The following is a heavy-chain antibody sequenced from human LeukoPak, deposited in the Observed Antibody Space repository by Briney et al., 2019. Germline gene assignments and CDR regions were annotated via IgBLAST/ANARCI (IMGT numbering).Heavy chain of an antibody. CDR3: ARGPTYQPIDY. Sequence: PSETLSLTCAVYGGSFSGYYWSWIRQPPGKGLEWIGSIYYSGNTYYNASLKSQVSISIDTSKNQFSLRLTSVTAADTAVYYCARGPTYQPIDYWGQGTLVTVSS. J-gene: IGHJ4*02. CDR1: GGSFSGYY. D-gene: IGHD2-2*01. CDR2: IYYSGNT. V-gene: IGHV4-34*01.